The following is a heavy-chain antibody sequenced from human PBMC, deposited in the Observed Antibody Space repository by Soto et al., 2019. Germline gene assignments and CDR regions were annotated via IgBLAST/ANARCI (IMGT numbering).Heavy chain of an antibody. CDR2: MNAKSGDT. V-gene: IGHV1-8*01. CDR3: ARGNPFNYAGFDV. CDR1: GYTFSDFD. J-gene: IGHJ6*02. Sequence: QAHLEQSGAEVKRPGASVKVSCKASGYTFSDFDINWRRQASGQGPEWMGWMNAKSGDTFFAQRFQGKINMTWDTSLRTAYMEVGSLTADDTAMYYCARGNPFNYAGFDVWGQGTTVAVSS. D-gene: IGHD3-16*01.